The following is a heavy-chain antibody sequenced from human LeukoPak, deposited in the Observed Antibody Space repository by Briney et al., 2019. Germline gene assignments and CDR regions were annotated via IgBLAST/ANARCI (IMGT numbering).Heavy chain of an antibody. D-gene: IGHD6-6*01. CDR1: GFTFSSYG. J-gene: IGHJ6*02. CDR3: AKEIEYSSSSAYYYGMES. Sequence: PGRSLRLSCAASGFTFSSYGMHWVRQAPGKGLEWVAVISYDGSNKYYADSVKGRFTISRDNSKNTLYLQMNSLRTEDTAVYYCAKEIEYSSSSAYYYGMESGAKGPRSPSP. V-gene: IGHV3-30*18. CDR2: ISYDGSNK.